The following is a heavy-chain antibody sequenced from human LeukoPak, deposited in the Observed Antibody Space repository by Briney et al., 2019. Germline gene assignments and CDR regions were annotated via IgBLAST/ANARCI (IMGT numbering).Heavy chain of an antibody. CDR1: GGSISIFY. J-gene: IGHJ4*02. Sequence: SETLSLTCTVSGGSISIFYWSGIRQPPGKGLDWIGDIYYSGTTNYNPSLKSRVTISLDTSKNQFSLRLSSVTAADTAVYYCARIDAVAATPTSFDYWGQGTLVTVSS. D-gene: IGHD6-19*01. CDR2: IYYSGTT. CDR3: ARIDAVAATPTSFDY. V-gene: IGHV4-59*01.